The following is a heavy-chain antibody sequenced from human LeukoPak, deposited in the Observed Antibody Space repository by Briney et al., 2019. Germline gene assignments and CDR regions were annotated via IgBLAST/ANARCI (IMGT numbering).Heavy chain of an antibody. CDR3: ARAGYCSGGSCYWMGDY. V-gene: IGHV1-8*02. CDR1: GYTFTGYY. J-gene: IGHJ4*02. D-gene: IGHD2-15*01. CDR2: MNPNSGNT. Sequence: ASVKVSCMASGYTFTGYYMHWVRQAPGQGLEWMGWMNPNSGNTGYAQKFQGRITMTRNTSISTAYMELSSLRSEDTAVYYCARAGYCSGGSCYWMGDYWGQGNLVTVSS.